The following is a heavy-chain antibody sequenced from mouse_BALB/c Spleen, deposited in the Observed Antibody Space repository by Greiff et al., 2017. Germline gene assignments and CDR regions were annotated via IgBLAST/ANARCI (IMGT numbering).Heavy chain of an antibody. CDR3: AREGLAFDY. J-gene: IGHJ2*01. D-gene: IGHD2-10*02. Sequence: EVQLVESGGGLVQPGGSRKLSCAASGFTFSSFGMHWVRQAPEKGLEWVAYISSGSSTIYYADTVKGRFTISRDNPKNTLFLQMTSLRSEDTAMYYCAREGLAFDYWGQGTTLTVSS. V-gene: IGHV5-17*02. CDR1: GFTFSSFG. CDR2: ISSGSSTI.